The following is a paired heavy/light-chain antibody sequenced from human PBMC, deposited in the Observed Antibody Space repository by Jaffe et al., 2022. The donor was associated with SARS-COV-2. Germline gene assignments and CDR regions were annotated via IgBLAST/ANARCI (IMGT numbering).Heavy chain of an antibody. CDR3: VSWGGNWVSENF. CDR1: RFTFSSYW. J-gene: IGHJ4*02. D-gene: IGHD1-1*01. Sequence: EVQLVESGGGLVQPGGSLRLSCAASRFTFSSYWMSWVRQAPGKGLEWVAHTNEDGSDKYYVGSVKGRFTISRDNTRKSLFLQMNSLRAEDTAVYYCVSWGGNWVSENFWGQGTLVTVSS. CDR2: TNEDGSDK. V-gene: IGHV3-7*01.
Light chain of an antibody. J-gene: IGKJ2*01. CDR3: MQHVDWPHT. CDR2: TVS. Sequence: DVAMTQSPLSLPVILGQPASISCRSSQSLVNSDGNTCLNWLQQRPGQSPRRLIYTVSNRDSGVPDRFSGSGSGTNFTLKISRVEAEDVGVYYCMQHVDWPHTFGQGTKLEI. CDR1: QSLVNSDGNTC. V-gene: IGKV2-30*01.